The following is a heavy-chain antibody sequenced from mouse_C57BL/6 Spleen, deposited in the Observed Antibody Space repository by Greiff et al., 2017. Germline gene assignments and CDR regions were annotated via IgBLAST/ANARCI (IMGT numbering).Heavy chain of an antibody. CDR2: IYPGDGDT. J-gene: IGHJ2*01. CDR3: AKSGGHFDD. Sequence: QVQLQQSGPELVKPGASVKISCKASGYAFSSSWMNWVKQRPGKGLEWIGRIYPGDGDTNYNGKFKGKATRTADKSSSTAYMQLSSLTSEDSAVYFCAKSGGHFDDWGQGTTLTVAS. CDR1: GYAFSSSW. V-gene: IGHV1-82*01.